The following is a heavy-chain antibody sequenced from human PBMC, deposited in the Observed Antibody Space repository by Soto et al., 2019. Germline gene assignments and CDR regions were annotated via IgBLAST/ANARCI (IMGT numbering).Heavy chain of an antibody. CDR3: ARDRVIGGSYAL. CDR1: GYTFINYG. V-gene: IGHV1-18*01. D-gene: IGHD1-26*01. Sequence: ASVKVSCKASGYTFINYGISWVRQAPGQGLEWMGWISAYNGNTNYAQKSQGRVIMTTDTSTTTAYMELRSLRSDDTAVYYCARDRVIGGSYALWGQGTLVTVSS. CDR2: ISAYNGNT. J-gene: IGHJ4*02.